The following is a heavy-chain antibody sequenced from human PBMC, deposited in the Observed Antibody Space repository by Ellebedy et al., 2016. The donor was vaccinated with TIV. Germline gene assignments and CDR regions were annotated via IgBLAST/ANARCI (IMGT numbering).Heavy chain of an antibody. V-gene: IGHV1-18*04. CDR1: GHTFTSDG. CDR3: ARGITGPVDLGY. Sequence: AASVKVSCKASGHTFTSDGFGWVRQAPGQGLEWMGWINTYNGNTNYAKKFQGRVTMTTDTSTNTAYLALRSLRPDDTAVYYCARGITGPVDLGYWGQGTLVTVSS. J-gene: IGHJ4*02. CDR2: INTYNGNT. D-gene: IGHD2-8*02.